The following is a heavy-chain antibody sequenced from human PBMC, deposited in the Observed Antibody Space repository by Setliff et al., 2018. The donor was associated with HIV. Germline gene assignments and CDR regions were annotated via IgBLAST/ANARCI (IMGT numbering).Heavy chain of an antibody. V-gene: IGHV7-4-1*02. CDR1: GYTFTTYS. Sequence: GASVKVSCKASGYTFTTYSMNWVRQAPGQGLEWMGWINTKTGNPTYAQGFTGRFVFSLDTSVSTAYLQINSLKAEDTAIYYCARVGVDSQEYFQHWGKGTLVTVS. CDR3: ARVGVDSQEYFQH. CDR2: INTKTGNP. D-gene: IGHD3-3*01. J-gene: IGHJ1*01.